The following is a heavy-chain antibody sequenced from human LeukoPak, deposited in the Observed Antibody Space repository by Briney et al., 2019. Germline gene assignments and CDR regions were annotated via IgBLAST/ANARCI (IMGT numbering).Heavy chain of an antibody. V-gene: IGHV4-59*01. CDR1: GGSFSGYY. D-gene: IGHD3-3*01. Sequence: PSETLSLTCAVYGGSFSGYYWTWIRQPPGKGLEWIGYIYYSGSTNYNPSLKSRVTISLDTSKNQFSLKLSSVTAADTAVYYCARAILSGYPDSWGQGTLVIVFS. CDR3: ARAILSGYPDS. CDR2: IYYSGST. J-gene: IGHJ4*02.